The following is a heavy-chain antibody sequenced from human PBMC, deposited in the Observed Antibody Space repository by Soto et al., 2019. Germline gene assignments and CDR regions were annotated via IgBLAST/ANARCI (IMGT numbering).Heavy chain of an antibody. J-gene: IGHJ4*02. D-gene: IGHD6-13*01. Sequence: PSETLSLTCTVSGGSIRSYYWSWIRQPPGKGLEWIGYIYYSGNTNYNPSLKSRVTISVDTSKNQFSLKLSSVTAADTAVYYCARGGYSIDYWGQGTLVTVS. V-gene: IGHV4-59*01. CDR3: ARGGYSIDY. CDR1: GGSIRSYY. CDR2: IYYSGNT.